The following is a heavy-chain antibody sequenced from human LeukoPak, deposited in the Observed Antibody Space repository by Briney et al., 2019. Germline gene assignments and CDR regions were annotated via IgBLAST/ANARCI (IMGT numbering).Heavy chain of an antibody. J-gene: IGHJ6*02. V-gene: IGHV1-2*02. CDR2: INPNSGDT. D-gene: IGHD3-9*01. CDR1: GYTFTGYY. CDR3: ARDNLDTYYYGMDV. Sequence: VASVKVSCKASGYTFTGYYIQWVRQAPGQGPEWMGWINPNSGDTKYAQKFQGRVTVTRDTSIRIAYMELSRLRSDDTAVYYCARDNLDTYYYGMDVWGQGTTVTVSS.